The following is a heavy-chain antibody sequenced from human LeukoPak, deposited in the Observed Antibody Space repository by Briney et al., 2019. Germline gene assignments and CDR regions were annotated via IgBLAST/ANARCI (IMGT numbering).Heavy chain of an antibody. CDR3: ATEGGLFSGSYYALFDH. J-gene: IGHJ4*02. CDR1: GFTFGTYG. CDR2: ISYDGTQT. V-gene: IGHV3-30*03. Sequence: GRSLRLSCAASGFTFGTYGMHWVRQAPGKGLEWVAVISYDGTQTYHADSVKGRFTISRDNSKNTLYLQMNSLRAEDTAVYYCATEGGLFSGSYYALFDHWGQGTLVTVSS. D-gene: IGHD1-26*01.